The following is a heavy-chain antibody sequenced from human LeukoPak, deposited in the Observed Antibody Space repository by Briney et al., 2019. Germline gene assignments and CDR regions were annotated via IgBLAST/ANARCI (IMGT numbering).Heavy chain of an antibody. V-gene: IGHV3-11*01. Sequence: GGSLRLSCAASGFTFSDYYMSWIRLAPGKGLEWVSYISSSGTTIYYADSVKGRFTISRDNSKNTLYLQMNSLRVEDTAAYYCAKVRAPSGWFNSDYWGQGTLVTVSS. CDR1: GFTFSDYY. CDR2: ISSSGTTI. CDR3: AKVRAPSGWFNSDY. J-gene: IGHJ4*02. D-gene: IGHD6-19*01.